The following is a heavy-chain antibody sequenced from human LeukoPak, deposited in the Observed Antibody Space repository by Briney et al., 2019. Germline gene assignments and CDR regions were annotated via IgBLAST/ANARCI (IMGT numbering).Heavy chain of an antibody. CDR3: AKSPSVRGGWYYFDY. D-gene: IGHD6-19*01. CDR1: GVTFSSYA. Sequence: GGSLRLSCAASGVTFSSYAMHWVRQAPGKGLEWVAVISYDGSNKYYADSVKGRFTISRDNSKNTLYLQMNSLRAEDTALYYCAKSPSVRGGWYYFDYWGQGTLVTVSS. V-gene: IGHV3-30-3*02. J-gene: IGHJ4*02. CDR2: ISYDGSNK.